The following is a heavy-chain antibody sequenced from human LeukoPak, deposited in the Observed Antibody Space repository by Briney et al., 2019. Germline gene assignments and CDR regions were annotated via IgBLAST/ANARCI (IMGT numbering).Heavy chain of an antibody. D-gene: IGHD2-2*01. CDR3: ARDLLVPAARGVRVDY. CDR1: GFTFSSYS. CDR2: ISSSSSTI. J-gene: IGHJ4*02. Sequence: PGGSLRLSCAASGFTFSSYSMNWVRQAPGKGLEWVSYISSSSSTIYYADSVKGRFTISRDNAKNSLYLQMNSLRAEDTAVYYCARDLLVPAARGVRVDYWGQGTLVTVSS. V-gene: IGHV3-48*01.